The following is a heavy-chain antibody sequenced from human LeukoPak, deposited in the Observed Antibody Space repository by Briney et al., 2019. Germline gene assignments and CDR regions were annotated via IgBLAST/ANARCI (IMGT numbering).Heavy chain of an antibody. CDR2: IYSGDRT. Sequence: GGSLRLSCAASGFTFSNYGMNWVRQAPGKGLEWVSVIYSGDRTYYADSVKGRFTISRDTSKNTVYLQMNSLRPEETAVYYCARDGEYSYGYGFDYWGQGTLVTVSS. V-gene: IGHV3-66*01. J-gene: IGHJ4*02. D-gene: IGHD5-18*01. CDR3: ARDGEYSYGYGFDY. CDR1: GFTFSNYG.